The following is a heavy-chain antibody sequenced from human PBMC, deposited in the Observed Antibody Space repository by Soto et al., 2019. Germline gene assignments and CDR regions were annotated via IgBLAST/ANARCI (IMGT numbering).Heavy chain of an antibody. Sequence: DVQLLESGGGLVQPGGSLRLSCAASGFTFRSYAMSWVRQAPGKGLEWVSGISGSGISTHYADSVKGRFTVSRDNSKNTLYLQTNSLRAEATAVYNCAKEPVGPDWYFDLWGRGTLVTVSS. V-gene: IGHV3-23*01. CDR2: ISGSGIST. J-gene: IGHJ2*01. CDR1: GFTFRSYA. CDR3: AKEPVGPDWYFDL.